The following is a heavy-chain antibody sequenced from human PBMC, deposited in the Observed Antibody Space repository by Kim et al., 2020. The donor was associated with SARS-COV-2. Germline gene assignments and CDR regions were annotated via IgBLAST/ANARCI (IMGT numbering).Heavy chain of an antibody. CDR1: GFPFSTFP. V-gene: IGHV3-23*01. D-gene: IGHD1-1*01. CDR3: AKMGATGIQPYHGMDV. J-gene: IGHJ6*02. CDR2: ISGRGAEI. Sequence: GGSLRLSCAGSGFPFSTFPMSWVRQVPGQGLEWVSTISGRGAEINYADSVRGRFTISRDRSKNTLYLQINSLRAEDTARYYCAKMGATGIQPYHGMDVWGPGTMVTVS.